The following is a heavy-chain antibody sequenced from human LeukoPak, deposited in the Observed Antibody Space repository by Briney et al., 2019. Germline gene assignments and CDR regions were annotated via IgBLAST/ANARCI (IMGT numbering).Heavy chain of an antibody. CDR2: ISGSGDST. V-gene: IGHV3-23*01. D-gene: IGHD3-22*01. J-gene: IGHJ4*02. Sequence: GRSLRLSCAASGFTFDDYAMHWVRQAPGKGLEWVSGISGSGDSTYYADSVKGRFTISRDNSKNTPYLQMNSLRAEDTAVYYCAKDQYYYDSSGYYILYYFDYWGQGTLVTVSS. CDR3: AKDQYYYDSSGYYILYYFDY. CDR1: GFTFDDYA.